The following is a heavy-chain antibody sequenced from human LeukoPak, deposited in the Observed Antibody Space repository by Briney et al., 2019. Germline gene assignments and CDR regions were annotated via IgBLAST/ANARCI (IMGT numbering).Heavy chain of an antibody. CDR3: SRSGSWNYEGPGYYYGMDV. Sequence: KSGGSLRLSCATSKFTFSTYSMNWVRQAPGKWLEWVSSISSSTSYIYYADSLKGRFTISRDNAKNSLYLQIKSLRAEDTAVYYCSRSGSWNYEGPGYYYGMDVWGQGTTVSVSS. CDR1: KFTFSTYS. V-gene: IGHV3-21*01. CDR2: ISSSTSYI. D-gene: IGHD2-15*01. J-gene: IGHJ6*02.